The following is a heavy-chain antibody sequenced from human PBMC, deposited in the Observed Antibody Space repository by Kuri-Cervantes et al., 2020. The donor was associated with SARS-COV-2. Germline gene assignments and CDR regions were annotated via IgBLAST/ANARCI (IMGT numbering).Heavy chain of an antibody. CDR2: ISNTAGTI. Sequence: GESLKISCAASGFTFSSYSMNWVRLAPGRGLEWVSYISNTAGTIYYADSVKGRFTISRDNAKNLLFLQMNSLRDEDTAVYYCTRGGDYVDHWGQGALVTVSS. CDR3: TRGGDYVDH. CDR1: GFTFSSYS. J-gene: IGHJ4*02. V-gene: IGHV3-48*02.